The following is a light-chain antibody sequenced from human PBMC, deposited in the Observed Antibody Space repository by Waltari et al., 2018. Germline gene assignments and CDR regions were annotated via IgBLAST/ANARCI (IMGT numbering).Light chain of an antibody. CDR1: QSISSW. CDR2: KAS. CDR3: QQYNSYLRT. Sequence: DIQMTQSPSTLSASVGDRVTITCWASQSISSWLAWYQQKPGKATKLLIYKASSLESGVPSRFSGSGSGTEFTLTISSLQPDDFATYYCQQYNSYLRTFGQGTKVEIK. J-gene: IGKJ1*01. V-gene: IGKV1-5*03.